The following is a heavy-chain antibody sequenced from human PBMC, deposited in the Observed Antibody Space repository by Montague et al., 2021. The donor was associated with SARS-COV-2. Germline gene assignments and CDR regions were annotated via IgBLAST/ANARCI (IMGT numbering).Heavy chain of an antibody. D-gene: IGHD2-21*01. CDR3: ARQDAWAYCGDECYRGWFDS. CDR1: FGSIGTYY. J-gene: IGHJ5*01. Sequence: SETLSLTCTVSFGSIGTYYWSWIRQPPGKGLEWIRFIFYNWSTKYNPSLKRRVSISLDTSKNQFSLKLSSVTAADTAVYYCARQDAWAYCGDECYRGWFDSWGQGTLVTVSS. V-gene: IGHV4-59*01. CDR2: IFYNWST.